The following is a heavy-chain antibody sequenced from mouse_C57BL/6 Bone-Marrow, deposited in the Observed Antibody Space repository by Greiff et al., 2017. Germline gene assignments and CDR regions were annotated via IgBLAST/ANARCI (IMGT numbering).Heavy chain of an antibody. D-gene: IGHD1-1*01. CDR3: ARSLITTVVPFAY. Sequence: VQLKESGGGLVKPGGSLKLSCAASGFTFSSYTMSWVRQTPEKRLEWVATISGGGGNTYYPDSVKGRFTISRDNAKNTLYLQMSSLRSEDTALYYCARSLITTVVPFAYWGQGTLVTVSA. CDR1: GFTFSSYT. CDR2: ISGGGGNT. V-gene: IGHV5-9*01. J-gene: IGHJ3*01.